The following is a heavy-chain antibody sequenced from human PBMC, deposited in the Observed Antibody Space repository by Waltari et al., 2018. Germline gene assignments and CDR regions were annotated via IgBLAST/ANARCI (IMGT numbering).Heavy chain of an antibody. D-gene: IGHD6-6*01. V-gene: IGHV3-21*01. CDR2: IISSSSYI. Sequence: EVQLVESGGGLVKPGGSLRLSCAASGFTFTSYSMNWVRQAPGKGLEWVSSIISSSSYIYYADSVKGRFTISRDNAKNSLYLQMNSLRAEDTAVYYCARESIAARPKFDYWGQGTLVTVSS. CDR3: ARESIAARPKFDY. J-gene: IGHJ4*02. CDR1: GFTFTSYS.